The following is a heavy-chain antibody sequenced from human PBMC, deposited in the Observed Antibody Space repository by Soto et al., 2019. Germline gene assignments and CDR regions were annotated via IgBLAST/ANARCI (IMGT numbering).Heavy chain of an antibody. D-gene: IGHD3-10*01. CDR3: AGVWFGESSWFDP. CDR1: GGSISIGGYC. J-gene: IGHJ5*02. Sequence: QLQLQESGSGLVKPSQTLSLTCTVSGGSISIGGYCWSWIRQPPGQGLEWIGYICHSGNTYYNPSLNSRVTTSLDRSKNQFSLNLSSVTAADTAVYYCAGVWFGESSWFDPWGQGTLVSVSS. V-gene: IGHV4-30-2*01. CDR2: ICHSGNT.